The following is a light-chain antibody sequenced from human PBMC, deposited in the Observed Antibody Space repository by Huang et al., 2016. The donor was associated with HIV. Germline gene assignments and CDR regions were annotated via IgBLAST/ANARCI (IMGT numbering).Light chain of an antibody. CDR1: QSISWY. V-gene: IGKV1-39*01. CDR2: AGS. CDR3: QQSYSMPLT. J-gene: IGKJ4*01. Sequence: DIQMTQSPSSLSASVGDRVTITCRASQSISWYLNWYQQRPGKAPKSLIYAGSSLQSGVPSRFSGSGSGTDFTLTISSLQPDDFATYYCQQSYSMPLTFGGGTKVEI.